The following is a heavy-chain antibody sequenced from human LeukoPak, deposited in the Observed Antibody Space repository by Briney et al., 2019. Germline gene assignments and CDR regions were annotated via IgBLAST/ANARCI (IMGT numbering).Heavy chain of an antibody. Sequence: GGSLRLSCAASGFRFSDYWMSWVRQAPRKGLEWVSGINWNGGSTGYADSVKGRFTISRDNAKNSLYLQMNSLRAEDTALYYCARGGSIAAAGLDYWGQGTLVTVSS. CDR3: ARGGSIAAAGLDY. V-gene: IGHV3-20*04. J-gene: IGHJ4*02. D-gene: IGHD6-13*01. CDR1: GFRFSDYW. CDR2: INWNGGST.